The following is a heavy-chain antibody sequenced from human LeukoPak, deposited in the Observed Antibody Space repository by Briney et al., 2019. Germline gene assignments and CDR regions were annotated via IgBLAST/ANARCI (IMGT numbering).Heavy chain of an antibody. D-gene: IGHD5-18*01. CDR2: IKSKTDGGTT. CDR3: TTPPEGAMGTLLDY. J-gene: IGHJ4*02. CDR1: GFTFSSYA. Sequence: GGSLRLSCAASGFTFSSYAMHWVRQAPGKGLEWVGRIKSKTDGGTTDYAAPVKGRFTISRDDSKNTLYLQMNSLKTEDTAVYYCTTPPEGAMGTLLDYWGQGTLVTVSS. V-gene: IGHV3-15*01.